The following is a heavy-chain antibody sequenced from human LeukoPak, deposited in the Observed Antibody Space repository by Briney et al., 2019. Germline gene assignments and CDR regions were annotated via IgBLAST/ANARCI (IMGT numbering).Heavy chain of an antibody. D-gene: IGHD6-13*01. CDR1: AFTLSSYA. V-gene: IGHV3-30*04. CDR2: ILYDGRNN. J-gene: IGHJ4*02. CDR3: AREPKQGLAAFYFDY. Sequence: GKSLRPSCAASAFTLSSYATHCVRQAAGKGLGWVAVILYDGRNNYYEEYVKRRITIITDNSKNALYLQMHSLRAEDTAVYYCAREPKQGLAAFYFDYWGQGTLVTVSS.